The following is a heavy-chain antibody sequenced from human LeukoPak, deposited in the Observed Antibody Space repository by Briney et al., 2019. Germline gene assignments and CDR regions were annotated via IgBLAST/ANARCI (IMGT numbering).Heavy chain of an antibody. CDR2: ISSDGSNK. Sequence: GGSLRLSCAASGFTFTSYGMHWVRQAPGKGLEWVAGISSDGSNKYYADSVKGRFTISRDNSKDTLYLQMNSLRAEDTAVYNCAKDYSNSYYYYYGMDVWGQGTTVTVSS. CDR3: AKDYSNSYYYYYGMDV. D-gene: IGHD4-11*01. J-gene: IGHJ6*02. CDR1: GFTFTSYG. V-gene: IGHV3-30*18.